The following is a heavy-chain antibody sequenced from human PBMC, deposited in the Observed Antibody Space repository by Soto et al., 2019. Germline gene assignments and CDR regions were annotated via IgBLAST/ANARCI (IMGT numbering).Heavy chain of an antibody. D-gene: IGHD3-22*01. CDR2: IYYSGST. V-gene: IGHV4-31*03. CDR1: GGSISSGGYY. J-gene: IGHJ4*02. CDR3: VRDFPYDSSGTPGY. Sequence: KTSETLSLTCTVSGGSISSGGYYWSWIRQHPGKGLEWIGYIYYSGSTYYNPSLKSRVTISVDTSKNQFSLKLSSVTAADTAVYYCVRDFPYDSSGTPGYWGQGTLVTVSS.